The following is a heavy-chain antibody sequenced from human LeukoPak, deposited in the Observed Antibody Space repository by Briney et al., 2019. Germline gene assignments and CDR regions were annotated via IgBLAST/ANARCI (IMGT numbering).Heavy chain of an antibody. J-gene: IGHJ6*03. CDR3: ARTYGSGSYYWDYYYYMDV. V-gene: IGHV3-23*01. D-gene: IGHD3-10*01. CDR2: ISGSSGRT. CDR1: GFTFSNYV. Sequence: GGSLRLSCAASGFTFSNYVMSWVRQAPGKGLEWVSSISGSSGRTYYADSVKGRFTISRDNSKNTLYVEMKSLRAEDTAVYYCARTYGSGSYYWDYYYYMDVWGKGTTVTISS.